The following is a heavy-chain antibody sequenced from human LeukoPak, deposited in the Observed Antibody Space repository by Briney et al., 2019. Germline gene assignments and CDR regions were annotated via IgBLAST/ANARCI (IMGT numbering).Heavy chain of an antibody. D-gene: IGHD2-15*01. CDR2: IIPIFGTA. Sequence: SVKVSCKASGGTFSSYAISWVRQAPGQGLEWMGGIIPIFGTANYAQKFQGRVTITADESTSTAYMELSSLRSEDTAVYYCARDFVDGYCSGGSCHNWFDPWGQETLVTVSP. CDR1: GGTFSSYA. V-gene: IGHV1-69*01. CDR3: ARDFVDGYCSGGSCHNWFDP. J-gene: IGHJ5*02.